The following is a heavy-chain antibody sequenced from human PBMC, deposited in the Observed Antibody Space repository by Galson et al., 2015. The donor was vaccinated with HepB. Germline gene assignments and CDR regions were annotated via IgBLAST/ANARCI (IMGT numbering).Heavy chain of an antibody. CDR3: ARRGYGDYPGDAFDI. CDR1: GSTFTSYG. Sequence: SVKVSCKASGSTFTSYGISWVRQAPGQGLEWMGWISAYNGNTNYAQKLQGRVTMTTDTSTSTAYMELRSLRSDDTAVYYCARRGYGDYPGDAFDIWGQGTMVTVSS. J-gene: IGHJ3*02. D-gene: IGHD4-17*01. CDR2: ISAYNGNT. V-gene: IGHV1-18*04.